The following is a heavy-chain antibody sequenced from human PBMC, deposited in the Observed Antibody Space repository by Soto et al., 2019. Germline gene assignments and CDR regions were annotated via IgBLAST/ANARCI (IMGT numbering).Heavy chain of an antibody. CDR2: VSGSGVST. D-gene: IGHD6-13*01. V-gene: IGHV3-23*01. J-gene: IGHJ5*02. CDR3: AKGRSSSWFPTANWFDP. CDR1: GFTFSSYA. Sequence: EVQLLESGGGLVQPGGSLRLSCAASGFTFSSYAMSWVRQAPGKGLGLVSAVSGSGVSTYYADSVKGRFTISRDNSKTTLYLQMNSLRAEDTAVYYCAKGRSSSWFPTANWFDPWGQGTLVTVSS.